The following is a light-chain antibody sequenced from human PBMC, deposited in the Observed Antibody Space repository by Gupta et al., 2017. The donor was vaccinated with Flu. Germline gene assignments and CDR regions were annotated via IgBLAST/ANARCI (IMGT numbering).Light chain of an antibody. CDR1: TGAVTSGHY. CDR3: TLTDSGPWV. Sequence: QAVVTPEPSLTASPGGTVPLTCGSSTGAVTSGHYPHWFQQKPGQAPRTLIYDISNKHSWTPARFSGSLLGGKAALTLSGAQPEDEAEYYCTLTDSGPWVFGGGTKLTVL. V-gene: IGLV7-46*01. CDR2: DIS. J-gene: IGLJ3*02.